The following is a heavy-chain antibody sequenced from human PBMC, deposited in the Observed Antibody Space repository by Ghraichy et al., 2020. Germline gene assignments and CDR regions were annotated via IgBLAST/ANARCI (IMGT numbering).Heavy chain of an antibody. Sequence: SETLSLTCTVSGYSISSGYYWGWIRQPPGKGLEWIGSIYHSGSTYYNPSLKSRVTISVDTSKNQFSLKLSSVTAADTAVYYCTTAGTTNWFDPWGQGTLVTVSS. J-gene: IGHJ5*02. D-gene: IGHD6-13*01. CDR2: IYHSGST. V-gene: IGHV4-38-2*02. CDR3: TTAGTTNWFDP. CDR1: GYSISSGYY.